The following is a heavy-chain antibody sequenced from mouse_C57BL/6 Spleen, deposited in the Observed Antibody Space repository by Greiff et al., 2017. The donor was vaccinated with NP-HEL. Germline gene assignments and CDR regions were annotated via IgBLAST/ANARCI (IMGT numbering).Heavy chain of an antibody. CDR1: GYTFTSYW. J-gene: IGHJ2*01. Sequence: QVQLQQPGAELVMPGASVKLSCKASGYTFTSYWMHWVKQRPGQGLEWIGEIDPSDSYTNYNHKFKGKSTLTVDKSSSTAYMQLSSLTSEDSAVYYCARGGGYYFDYWGQGTTLTVSS. V-gene: IGHV1-69*01. CDR3: ARGGGYYFDY. CDR2: IDPSDSYT.